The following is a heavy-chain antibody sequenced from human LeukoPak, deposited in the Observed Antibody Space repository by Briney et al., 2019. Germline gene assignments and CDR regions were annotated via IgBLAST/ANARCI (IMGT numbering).Heavy chain of an antibody. D-gene: IGHD3-9*01. CDR2: ISGSGGST. Sequence: PGGSLRLSCAASGFSFSSYAMSWVRQAPGKGLEWVSAISGSGGSTYYADSVKGRFTISRDNSKNTLYLQMNSLRAEDTAVYYCAKGTYDILTGYYFLDYWGQGTPVTVSS. CDR1: GFSFSSYA. J-gene: IGHJ4*02. CDR3: AKGTYDILTGYYFLDY. V-gene: IGHV3-23*01.